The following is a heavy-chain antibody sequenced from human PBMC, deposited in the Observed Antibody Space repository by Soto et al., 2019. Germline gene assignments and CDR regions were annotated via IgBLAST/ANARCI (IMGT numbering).Heavy chain of an antibody. J-gene: IGHJ6*02. Sequence: EVQLVESGGGLIQPGGSLRLSCAASGFTVSSNYMSWVRQAPGKGLEWVSVIYSGGSTYYADSVKGRFTISRDNSKNTLYLQMNSLRAEDTAVYYCARVGREGQLVRRSYYYYYGMDVWGQGTTVTVSS. CDR3: ARVGREGQLVRRSYYYYYGMDV. CDR2: IYSGGST. D-gene: IGHD6-13*01. CDR1: GFTVSSNY. V-gene: IGHV3-53*01.